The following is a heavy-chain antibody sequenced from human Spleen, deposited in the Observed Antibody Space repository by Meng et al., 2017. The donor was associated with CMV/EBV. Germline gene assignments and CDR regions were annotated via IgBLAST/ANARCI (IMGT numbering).Heavy chain of an antibody. CDR3: ARGSKDS. J-gene: IGHJ4*02. D-gene: IGHD4-11*01. CDR1: GFTFSSYA. Sequence: GESLKISCAASGFTFSSYAMSWVRQAPGKGLEWVSAISGSGGSTYYADSVKGRFTISRDNSKNTLYLQMNSLRSEDTAIYYCARGSKDSWGQGTLVTVSS. V-gene: IGHV3-23*01. CDR2: ISGSGGST.